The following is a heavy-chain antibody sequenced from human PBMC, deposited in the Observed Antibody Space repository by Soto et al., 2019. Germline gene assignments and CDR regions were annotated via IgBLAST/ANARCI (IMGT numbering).Heavy chain of an antibody. CDR2: IYPGDSDT. CDR1: GYSFTTYW. J-gene: IGHJ4*02. D-gene: IGHD2-15*01. Sequence: EVQLVQSGAEVKKPGESMKISCKASGYSFTTYWIAWVRQMPGKGLEWMGIIYPGDSDTRYSPSFRGQVTISADNSISTAYLQWSSLKASDTAMYYCARMMVAARSPFDYWGQGTLVTVSS. V-gene: IGHV5-51*01. CDR3: ARMMVAARSPFDY.